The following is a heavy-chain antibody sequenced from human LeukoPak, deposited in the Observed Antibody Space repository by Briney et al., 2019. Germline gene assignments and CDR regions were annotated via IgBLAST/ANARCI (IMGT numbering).Heavy chain of an antibody. CDR2: VTSKAVGETT. V-gene: IGHV3-15*01. J-gene: IGHJ3*02. CDR3: AKDRDDTALFLFDI. CDR1: GFTFSNAW. Sequence: PGGSLRLSCAASGFTFSNAWMNWVRQAPGKGLEWVGRVTSKAVGETTDYAGPVKGRFTISRDNSKNTLYLQMNSLRAEDTAVYYCAKDRDDTALFLFDIWGQGTMVTVSS. D-gene: IGHD3-9*01.